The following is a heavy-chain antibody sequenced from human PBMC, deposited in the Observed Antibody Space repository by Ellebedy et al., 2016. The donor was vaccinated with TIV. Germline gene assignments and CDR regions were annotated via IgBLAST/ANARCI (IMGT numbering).Heavy chain of an antibody. Sequence: ASVKVSCKVSGYSLTEISMHWVRQAPGQGLEWMGWINPNNGGTNHAQKFQGRVTMTRDTSISTAYMELSSLRSDNTAVYYCAKEAGIASALDYWGQGTLVTVSS. J-gene: IGHJ4*02. CDR2: INPNNGGT. V-gene: IGHV1-2*02. CDR3: AKEAGIASALDY. D-gene: IGHD6-13*01. CDR1: GYSLTEIS.